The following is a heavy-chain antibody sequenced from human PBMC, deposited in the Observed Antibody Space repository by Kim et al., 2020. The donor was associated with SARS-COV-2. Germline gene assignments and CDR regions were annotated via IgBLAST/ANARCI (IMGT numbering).Heavy chain of an antibody. Sequence: GGSLRLSCAASGFTFSSYAMSWVRQAPGKGLEWVSAISGSGGSTYYADSVKGRFTISRDNSKNTLYLQMNSLRAEDTAVYYCAKEGYYYGSGSYHAFDIWGQGTMVTVSS. D-gene: IGHD3-10*01. CDR3: AKEGYYYGSGSYHAFDI. CDR1: GFTFSSYA. CDR2: ISGSGGST. V-gene: IGHV3-23*01. J-gene: IGHJ3*02.